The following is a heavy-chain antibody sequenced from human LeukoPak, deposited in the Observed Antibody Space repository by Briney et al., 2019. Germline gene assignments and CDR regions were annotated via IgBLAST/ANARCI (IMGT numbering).Heavy chain of an antibody. J-gene: IGHJ4*02. CDR1: GYTFTGYY. Sequence: GASVKVSCKASGYTFTGYYMHWVRQAPGQGLEWMGWINPNSGGTNYAQKLQGRVTTTTDTSTSTAYMELRSLGSDDTAVYYCARVLLWFGEYYPDYWGQGTLVTVSS. V-gene: IGHV1-2*02. CDR3: ARVLLWFGEYYPDY. CDR2: INPNSGGT. D-gene: IGHD3-10*01.